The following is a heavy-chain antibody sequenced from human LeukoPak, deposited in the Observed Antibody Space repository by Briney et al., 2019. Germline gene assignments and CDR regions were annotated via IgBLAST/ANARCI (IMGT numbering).Heavy chain of an antibody. D-gene: IGHD3-16*01. CDR2: IYHSGST. CDR1: GGSISSSNW. V-gene: IGHV4-4*02. Sequence: SGTLSLTCAVSGGSISSSNWWSWVRQPPGKGLEWIGQIYHSGSTDYNPSLKSRVTISAGKSKNQFSLKLSSVTAADTAVYYCVRRYVSGRDVFDIWGQGTMVTVSS. J-gene: IGHJ3*02. CDR3: VRRYVSGRDVFDI.